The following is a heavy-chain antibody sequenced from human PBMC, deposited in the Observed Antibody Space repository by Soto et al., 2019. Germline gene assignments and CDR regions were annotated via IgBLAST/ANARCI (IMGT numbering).Heavy chain of an antibody. CDR1: GFIFSEYE. CDR3: ARAPGRMYYAMAA. D-gene: IGHD2-8*01. CDR2: IGRGGDHI. J-gene: IGHJ6*02. Sequence: GGSLRLSCVVSGFIFSEYEFNWVRQAPGKGLEWVSYIGRGGDHIYDAHSVKGRFTISRDDDKNTLYLEMNSLRVEDTAIYYCARAPGRMYYAMAAWGQGTTVTVSS. V-gene: IGHV3-48*03.